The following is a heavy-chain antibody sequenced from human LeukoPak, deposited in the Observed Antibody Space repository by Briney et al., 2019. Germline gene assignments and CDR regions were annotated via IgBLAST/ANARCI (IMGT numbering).Heavy chain of an antibody. Sequence: PSETLSLTCTVSGGSISSYYWSWIRQPPGKGLEWIGYIYYSGSTNYNPSLKSRVTISVDTSKNQFYLKLSSVTAADTAVYYCARVSRDGYNPLFDYWGQGTLVTVSS. CDR1: GGSISSYY. CDR2: IYYSGST. CDR3: ARVSRDGYNPLFDY. D-gene: IGHD5-12*01. V-gene: IGHV4-59*01. J-gene: IGHJ4*02.